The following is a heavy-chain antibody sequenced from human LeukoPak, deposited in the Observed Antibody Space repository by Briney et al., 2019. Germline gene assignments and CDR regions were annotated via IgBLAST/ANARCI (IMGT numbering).Heavy chain of an antibody. D-gene: IGHD3-22*01. V-gene: IGHV4-39*01. J-gene: IGHJ4*02. CDR1: GGSISSSSYY. CDR3: ARPGGSGYYPYYFDY. CDR2: IYYSGCT. Sequence: TSETLSLTCTVSGGSISSSSYYWGWIRQPPGKGLEWIGSIYYSGCTYYNPSLKSRVTISVDTSKNQFSLKLSSVTAADTAVYYCARPGGSGYYPYYFDYWGQGTLVTVSS.